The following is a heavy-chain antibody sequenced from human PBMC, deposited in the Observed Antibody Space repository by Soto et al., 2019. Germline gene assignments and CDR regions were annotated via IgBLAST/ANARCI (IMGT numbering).Heavy chain of an antibody. D-gene: IGHD2-15*01. J-gene: IGHJ3*02. CDR2: ISSSGSTI. Sequence: EVQLVESGGGLVQPGGSLRLSCAASGFTFSSYEMNWVRQAPGKGLEWVSYISSSGSTIYYADSVKGPFTISRDNAKNSLYLQMNSLRAEDTAVYYCARVQDIVVVVAETGAFDIWGQGTMVTVSS. CDR3: ARVQDIVVVVAETGAFDI. CDR1: GFTFSSYE. V-gene: IGHV3-48*03.